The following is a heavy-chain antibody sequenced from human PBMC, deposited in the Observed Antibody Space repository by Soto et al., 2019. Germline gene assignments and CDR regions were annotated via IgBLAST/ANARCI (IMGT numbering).Heavy chain of an antibody. CDR1: GGSVSSGSYY. V-gene: IGHV4-61*01. Sequence: SETLSLTCTVSGGSVSSGSYYWSWIRHPPGKGLEWIGYIYYSGSTNYNPSLKSRVTISVDTSKNQFSLKLSSVTAADTAVYYCARGTPSESIAAAGTNYWGQGTLVTVS. CDR3: ARGTPSESIAAAGTNY. J-gene: IGHJ4*02. D-gene: IGHD6-13*01. CDR2: IYYSGST.